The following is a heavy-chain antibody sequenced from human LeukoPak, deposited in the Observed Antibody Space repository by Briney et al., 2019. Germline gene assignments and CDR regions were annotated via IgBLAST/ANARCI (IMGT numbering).Heavy chain of an antibody. CDR2: IIPIFGTA. CDR3: ASLSGYRYGLGLTC. Sequence: SVKVSCKASEGTFSSYAISWVRQAPRQGLEWMGGIIPIFGTANYAQKFQGRVTITTDESTSTAYMELSSLRSDDTAVYYCASLSGYRYGLGLTCWGQGTLVTVSS. J-gene: IGHJ4*02. CDR1: EGTFSSYA. D-gene: IGHD5-18*01. V-gene: IGHV1-69*05.